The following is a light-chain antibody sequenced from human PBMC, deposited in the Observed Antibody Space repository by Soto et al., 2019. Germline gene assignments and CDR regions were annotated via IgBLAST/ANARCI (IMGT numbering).Light chain of an antibody. V-gene: IGKV1-39*01. CDR1: QTVISY. Sequence: DIQLTQSPSSLSSSVGDRVTITCRASQTVISYLNWYQQKPGKAPKLLIYAASSLQSGVPSRFSGSGSGTDFTLTISSLQPEDFATYYCQQSYSTPRLTFGGGTKVEIK. CDR2: AAS. CDR3: QQSYSTPRLT. J-gene: IGKJ4*01.